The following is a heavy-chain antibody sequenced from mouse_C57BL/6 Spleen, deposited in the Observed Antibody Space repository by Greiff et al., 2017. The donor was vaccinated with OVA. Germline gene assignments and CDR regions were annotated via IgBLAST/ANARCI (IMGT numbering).Heavy chain of an antibody. Sequence: QVQLQQPGAELVKPGASVKLSCKASGYTFTSYWMHWVKQRPGQGLEWIGMIHPNSGSTNYNEKFKSKATLTVDKSSSTAYTQLSSLTSEDSAVYYCERLRDFAWFAYWGQGTLVTVSA. CDR2: IHPNSGST. CDR3: ERLRDFAWFAY. CDR1: GYTFTSYW. V-gene: IGHV1-64*01. J-gene: IGHJ3*01.